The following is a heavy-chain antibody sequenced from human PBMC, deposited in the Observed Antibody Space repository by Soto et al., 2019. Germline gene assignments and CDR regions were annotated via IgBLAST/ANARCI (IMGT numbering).Heavy chain of an antibody. V-gene: IGHV4-34*01. CDR2: INHSGST. CDR1: GGSFSGYY. CDR3: ARVSRYSSSPPDY. Sequence: SQTLSLTCAVYGGSFSGYYWSWIRQPPGKGLEWIGEINHSGSTNYNPSLKSRVTISVDTSKNQFSLKLSSVTAADTAVYYCARVSRYSSSPPDYWGQGTLVTVSS. D-gene: IGHD6-6*01. J-gene: IGHJ4*02.